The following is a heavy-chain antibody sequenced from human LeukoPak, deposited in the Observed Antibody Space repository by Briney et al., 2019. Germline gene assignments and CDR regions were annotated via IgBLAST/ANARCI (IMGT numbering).Heavy chain of an antibody. Sequence: GGSLRLSCVVSGFTFSSYWMNWVRQAPGKGLEWVANIHEDGSDKYYVDSVKGRFTISRDNAKNSLYLQMNSLRAEDTALYYCARTLRLGTPRAFDIWGRGTMVAVSS. CDR3: ARTLRLGTPRAFDI. V-gene: IGHV3-7*05. D-gene: IGHD1-14*01. J-gene: IGHJ3*02. CDR1: GFTFSSYW. CDR2: IHEDGSDK.